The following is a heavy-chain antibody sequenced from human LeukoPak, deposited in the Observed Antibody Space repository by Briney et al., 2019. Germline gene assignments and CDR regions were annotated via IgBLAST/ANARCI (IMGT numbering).Heavy chain of an antibody. D-gene: IGHD1-26*01. J-gene: IGHJ3*02. CDR1: GFTFTTYA. CDR2: ISYDGSDQ. CDR3: ARPHSGAHGTFHI. V-gene: IGHV3-30*01. Sequence: PGRSLRLSCAASGFTFTTYAIHWLRQAPGKGPEWVARISYDGSDQCYADSMKGRFTISRDDPKNTVFLQMNSLRLEDTATYYCARPHSGAHGTFHIWGQGTVVTVSS.